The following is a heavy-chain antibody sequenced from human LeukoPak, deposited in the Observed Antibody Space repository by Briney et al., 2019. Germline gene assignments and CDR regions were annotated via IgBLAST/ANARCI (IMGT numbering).Heavy chain of an antibody. CDR3: ARDNYGSGSYYYFQH. D-gene: IGHD3-10*01. Sequence: ASVKVSCKASGYTFISYSMNWVRQAPGQGLEWMGWINTNTGNPTYAQGFTGRFVFSLDTSVSTAYLQISSLKAEDTAVYYCARDNYGSGSYYYFQHWGQGTLVTVSS. CDR1: GYTFISYS. V-gene: IGHV7-4-1*02. CDR2: INTNTGNP. J-gene: IGHJ1*01.